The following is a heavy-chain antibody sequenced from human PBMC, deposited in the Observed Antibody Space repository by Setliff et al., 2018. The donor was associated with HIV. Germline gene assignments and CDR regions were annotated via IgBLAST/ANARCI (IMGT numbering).Heavy chain of an antibody. CDR1: GGSISTHY. CDR2: IYHTGIT. CDR3: ASSSSDYDSGYYYGMDV. D-gene: IGHD5-12*01. J-gene: IGHJ6*02. V-gene: IGHV4-39*07. Sequence: SETLSLTCTVSGGSISTHYWSWIRQPPGKGLEWIGSIYHTGITYDNPSLKSRVTISVDKSKNQCSLKLSSVTAADTAVYYCASSSSDYDSGYYYGMDVWGQGTTVTVSS.